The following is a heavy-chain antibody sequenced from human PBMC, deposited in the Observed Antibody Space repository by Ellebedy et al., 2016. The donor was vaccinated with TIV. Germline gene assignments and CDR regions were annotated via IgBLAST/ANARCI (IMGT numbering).Heavy chain of an antibody. V-gene: IGHV3-21*01. CDR1: GFTLSDYS. D-gene: IGHD3-16*01. J-gene: IGHJ4*02. CDR2: ISSSETYI. Sequence: PGGSLRLSCAASGFTLSDYSMNWVRQVPGKGREWVSSISSSETYIYYADSVRGRFTISRDKAKNTLYLQMNSLRADDTAVYYCARELSSAWGHLQAADYWGQGILVTVSS. CDR3: ARELSSAWGHLQAADY.